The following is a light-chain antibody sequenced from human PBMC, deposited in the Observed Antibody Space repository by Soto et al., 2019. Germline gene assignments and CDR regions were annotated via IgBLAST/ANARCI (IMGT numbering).Light chain of an antibody. CDR2: RNS. CDR3: AAWDDSLSAVV. CDR1: SSNIGSNY. V-gene: IGLV1-47*01. J-gene: IGLJ2*01. Sequence: QSVLTQPPSASGTPGQRVTISCSGSSSNIGSNYVYWYQQLPGTVPQLLIYRNSERPSAVPARFSGSKSGTSASLAISGLRSEDEADYYCAAWDDSLSAVVFGGGTKVTVL.